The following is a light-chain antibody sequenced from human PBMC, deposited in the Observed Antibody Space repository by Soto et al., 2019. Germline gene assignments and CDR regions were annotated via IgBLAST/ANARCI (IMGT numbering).Light chain of an antibody. CDR2: LNSDGSH. V-gene: IGLV4-69*01. CDR1: SGHSSYA. CDR3: QTWSTGIRV. J-gene: IGLJ3*02. Sequence: QSVLTQSPSASASLGASVKLTCTLSSGHSSYAIAWHQQQPEKGPRYLMKLNSDGSHSKGDGIPDRFSGSSSGTERYLTISNLQSEDEADYYCQTWSTGIRVFGGGTKLTVL.